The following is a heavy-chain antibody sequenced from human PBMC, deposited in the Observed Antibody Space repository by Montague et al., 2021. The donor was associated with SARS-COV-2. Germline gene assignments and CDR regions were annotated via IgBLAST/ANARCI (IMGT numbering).Heavy chain of an antibody. D-gene: IGHD3-22*01. J-gene: IGHJ6*02. Sequence: ESLSLTCTVSGGSISNYYWSWIRQPPGRGLEWIGYIYYSGSTDYSPSLKSRVTISLDTSKNQFSLKVTSVTAADTAVYYCARGGGYYNYGLDVWGPGTTVTVSS. CDR2: IYYSGST. CDR1: GGSISNYY. V-gene: IGHV4-59*01. CDR3: ARGGGYYNYGLDV.